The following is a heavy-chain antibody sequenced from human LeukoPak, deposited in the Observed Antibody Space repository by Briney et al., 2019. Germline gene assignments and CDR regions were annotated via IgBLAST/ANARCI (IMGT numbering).Heavy chain of an antibody. D-gene: IGHD4-17*01. CDR1: GFTFSHYR. CDR2: TSYDGSKK. V-gene: IGHV3-30*02. CDR3: AKHKDDHGDYYYMDV. J-gene: IGHJ6*03. Sequence: PGGSLRLSCAASGFTFSHYRIHWVRQAPGKGLEWVAFTSYDGSKKYYGDSVKGRFTISRDNSKNTLHLQMNSLRAEDTAVFYCAKHKDDHGDYYYMDVWGKGTTVTVSS.